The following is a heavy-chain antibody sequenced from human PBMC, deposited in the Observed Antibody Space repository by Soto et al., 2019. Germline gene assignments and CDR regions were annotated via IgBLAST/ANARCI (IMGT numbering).Heavy chain of an antibody. CDR3: ASPREGLWLCFNH. D-gene: IGHD2-21*01. CDR2: ISKDGLDR. Sequence: GGSHTPSCVVSGFTASPFGMHSVRPSQGEGLAWVASISKDGLDRYYSESVKGRFTISRDDSKNTVFLHMTSLKVEDTSAYCCASPREGLWLCFNHWGQTLLVTVSS. J-gene: IGHJ4*02. V-gene: IGHV3-30*19. CDR1: GFTASPFG.